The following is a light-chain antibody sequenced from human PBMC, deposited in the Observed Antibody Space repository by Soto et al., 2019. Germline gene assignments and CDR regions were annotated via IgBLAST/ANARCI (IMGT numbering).Light chain of an antibody. Sequence: EIVMTQSPATLAVSPGERATLSCRASQGVSSRLAWYQQKPGQAPRLLIYDVSTRASDTPARFSGSGSGTEFTLTICSLQSEDFAIYYCQQYTDWPPWTFGQGTKVEIK. CDR3: QQYTDWPPWT. V-gene: IGKV3-15*01. J-gene: IGKJ1*01. CDR2: DVS. CDR1: QGVSSR.